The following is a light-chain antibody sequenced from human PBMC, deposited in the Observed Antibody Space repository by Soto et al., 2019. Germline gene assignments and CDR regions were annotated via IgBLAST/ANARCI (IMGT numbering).Light chain of an antibody. CDR1: QSVSSSY. CDR3: QQYGSSQWT. Sequence: EIVLTQSPGTLSLSPGERATLSCRASQSVSSSYLAWYQQKPGQAPRLLIYGASSMATGIPDRFSGSGSGTDFTLTISRLEPEDLAVYSCQQYGSSQWTLGQGTKVEIK. V-gene: IGKV3-20*01. J-gene: IGKJ1*01. CDR2: GAS.